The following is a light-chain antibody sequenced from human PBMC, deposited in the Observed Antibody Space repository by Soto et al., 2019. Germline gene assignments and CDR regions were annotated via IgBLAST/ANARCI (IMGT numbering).Light chain of an antibody. CDR2: GAS. CDR3: QQYNNWPPYT. V-gene: IGKV3-15*01. CDR1: QIISTN. J-gene: IGKJ2*01. Sequence: EIVMTQSPATPSVSPGERATLSCRASQIISTNLAWYQQKPGQAPRLLIYGASTRATGIPARFSGSGSGTEFTLTISSLQSEDFAVYYCQQYNNWPPYTFGQGTKLEIK.